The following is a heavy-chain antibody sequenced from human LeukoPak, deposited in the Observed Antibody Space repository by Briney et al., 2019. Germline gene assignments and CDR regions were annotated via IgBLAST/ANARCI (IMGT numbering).Heavy chain of an antibody. Sequence: PGGSLRLSCAASGFTFSDYYMSWIRQAPGKGLEWVSYISSSGSTIYYADSVKGRFTISRDNAKNSLYLQMNSLRAEDTAVYYCARDLSSGPNDAFDIWGQGTMVTVSS. CDR3: ARDLSSGPNDAFDI. CDR2: ISSSGSTI. CDR1: GFTFSDYY. V-gene: IGHV3-11*04. J-gene: IGHJ3*02. D-gene: IGHD6-19*01.